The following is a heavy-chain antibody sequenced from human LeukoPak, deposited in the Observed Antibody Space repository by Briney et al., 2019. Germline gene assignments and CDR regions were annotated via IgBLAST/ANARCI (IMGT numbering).Heavy chain of an antibody. CDR2: IKQDGSEK. D-gene: IGHD3-16*02. CDR1: GFTFSSYW. J-gene: IGHJ4*02. CDR3: ARDYYVWGSYRYTPYFDY. V-gene: IGHV3-7*01. Sequence: PGGSLRLSCAASGFTFSSYWMSWVRQAPGKGLEWVANIKQDGSEKYYVDSVKGRFTISRDNAKNSLYLQMNSLRAEDTAVYYCARDYYVWGSYRYTPYFDYWGQGTLVTVSS.